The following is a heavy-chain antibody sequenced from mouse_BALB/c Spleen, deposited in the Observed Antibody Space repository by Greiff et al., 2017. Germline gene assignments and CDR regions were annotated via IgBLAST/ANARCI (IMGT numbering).Heavy chain of an antibody. CDR2: ISYSGST. Sequence: EVQLQQSGPGLVKPSQSLSLTCTVTGYSITSDYAWNWIRQFPGNKLEWMGYISYSGSTSYNPSLKSRISITRDTSKNQFFLQLNSVTTEDTATYYCARGTDFAYWGQGTLVTVSA. CDR1: GYSITSDYA. V-gene: IGHV3-2*02. J-gene: IGHJ3*01. CDR3: ARGTDFAY.